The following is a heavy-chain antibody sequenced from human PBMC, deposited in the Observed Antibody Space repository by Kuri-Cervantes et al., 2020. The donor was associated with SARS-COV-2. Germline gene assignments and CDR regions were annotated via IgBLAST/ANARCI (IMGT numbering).Heavy chain of an antibody. Sequence: GESLKISCAASGFPFSSYEINWVRQAPGRGLEWLSYISNTGSTIYYADSVKGRFNISRDNAKNSLSLQMNSLSAEDTAVYYCTRYSYYDGAGYRQDAFDMWGQGTMVTVSS. CDR1: GFPFSSYE. J-gene: IGHJ3*02. D-gene: IGHD3-22*01. CDR2: ISNTGSTI. V-gene: IGHV3-48*03. CDR3: TRYSYYDGAGYRQDAFDM.